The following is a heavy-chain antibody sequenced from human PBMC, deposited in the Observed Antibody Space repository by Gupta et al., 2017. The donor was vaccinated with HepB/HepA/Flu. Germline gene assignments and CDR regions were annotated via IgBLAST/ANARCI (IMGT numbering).Heavy chain of an antibody. CDR2: LNPNSGGT. CDR1: GYTFTDYY. J-gene: IGHJ5*01. D-gene: IGHD5-12*01. Sequence: QVQLVQSGTEVKKPGASVRVSCKASGYTFTDYYIHWVRQAPGHGFEWMGWLNPNSGGTNYAQKFQGRATLTRDTSISTAYMEVNTLKSDDTAIYYCARGTRRGGNIVPFDFWGQGTLVTVSS. V-gene: IGHV1-2*02. CDR3: ARGTRRGGNIVPFDF.